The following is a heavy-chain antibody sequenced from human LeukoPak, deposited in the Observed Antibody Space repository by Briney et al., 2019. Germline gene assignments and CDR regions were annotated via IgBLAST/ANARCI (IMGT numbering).Heavy chain of an antibody. Sequence: SETLSLTCTVSGGSISSSSYYWGWIRQPPGKGLEWIGSIYYSGSTYYNPSLKSRVTISVDTSKNQFSLKLSSVTAADTAVYYCARDGYQTGMTTVTSTWDYWGQGTLVTVSS. D-gene: IGHD4-17*01. J-gene: IGHJ4*02. V-gene: IGHV4-39*07. CDR2: IYYSGST. CDR3: ARDGYQTGMTTVTSTWDY. CDR1: GGSISSSSYY.